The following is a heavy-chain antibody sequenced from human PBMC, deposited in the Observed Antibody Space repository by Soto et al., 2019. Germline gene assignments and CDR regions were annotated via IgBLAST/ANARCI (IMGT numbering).Heavy chain of an antibody. J-gene: IGHJ4*02. Sequence: ASVKVSCKASGYTFSDYYIHWVRQAPGQGLEWMGWISPDGGRTSYAQKFQGRVTMTRDTSTSTVYMELSSLRSEDTAVYYCATRDPGHYWGQGTLVTVSS. V-gene: IGHV1-46*01. CDR2: ISPDGGRT. CDR1: GYTFSDYY. CDR3: ATRDPGHY.